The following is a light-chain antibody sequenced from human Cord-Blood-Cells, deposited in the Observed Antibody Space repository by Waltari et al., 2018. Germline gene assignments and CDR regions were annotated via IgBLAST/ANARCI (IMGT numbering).Light chain of an antibody. J-gene: IGKJ2*01. CDR3: QQLNSYHMYT. V-gene: IGKV1-9*01. CDR1: QGISSY. Sequence: IQLTQSHSSLSALVGNRVTITCRASQGISSYLAWYQQKPGKAPKLLIYAASTLQSGVPSRFSGSGSGTDFTLTISSLQPEDFATYYCQQLNSYHMYTFGQGTKLEIK. CDR2: AAS.